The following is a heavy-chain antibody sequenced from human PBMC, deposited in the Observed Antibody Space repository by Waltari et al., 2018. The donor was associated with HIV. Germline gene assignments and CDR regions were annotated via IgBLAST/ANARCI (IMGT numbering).Heavy chain of an antibody. CDR2: IYYSGST. J-gene: IGHJ4*02. Sequence: QLQLQESGPGLVKPSETLSLTCTVSGGSISSSSYYWGWIRQPPGKGLEWIGSIYYSGSTYYNPSLKSRVTISVDTSKNQFSLKLSSVTAADTAVYYCASWNPPVYYFDYWGQGTLVTVSS. D-gene: IGHD1-1*01. CDR3: ASWNPPVYYFDY. V-gene: IGHV4-39*01. CDR1: GGSISSSSYY.